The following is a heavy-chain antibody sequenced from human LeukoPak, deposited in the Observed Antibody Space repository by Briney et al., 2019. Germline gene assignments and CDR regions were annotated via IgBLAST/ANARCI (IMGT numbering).Heavy chain of an antibody. CDR2: IIPIFGTA. CDR1: GGTFSSYA. V-gene: IGHV1-69*13. J-gene: IGHJ6*02. CDR3: ARDLRECVVVPAATYYCYYGMDV. Sequence: ASVKASCKASGGTFSSYAISWVRQAPGQGLEWMGGIIPIFGTANYAQKFQGRVTITADESTSTAYMELSSLRSEDTAVYYCARDLRECVVVPAATYYCYYGMDVWGQGTTVTVSS. D-gene: IGHD2-2*01.